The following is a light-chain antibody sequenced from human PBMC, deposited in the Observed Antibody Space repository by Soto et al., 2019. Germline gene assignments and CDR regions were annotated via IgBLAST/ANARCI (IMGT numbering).Light chain of an antibody. Sequence: DVVLTQPPLSSPVSLGQPASISCRSSQSLVTADGHTFLSWLQQRPGQPPRVLIYKVSNRFSGVPDKFSGSGAGTDFTLKISRVEAEDVGIYYCLQLTHVPYTFGQGTKLESK. V-gene: IGKV2-24*01. J-gene: IGKJ2*01. CDR3: LQLTHVPYT. CDR2: KVS. CDR1: QSLVTADGHTF.